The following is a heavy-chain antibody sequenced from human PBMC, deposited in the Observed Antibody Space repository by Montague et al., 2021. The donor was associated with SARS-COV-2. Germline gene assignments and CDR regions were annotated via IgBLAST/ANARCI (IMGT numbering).Heavy chain of an antibody. CDR3: AREYRIELWQTNWYFGL. J-gene: IGHJ2*01. CDR1: GGSISGYY. V-gene: IGHV4-59*01. D-gene: IGHD5-18*01. Sequence: SETLSLTCSVSGGSISGYYWSWIRQPPGKGLEWIGYIYHSGNTKYNPSLKSRVSISVDTSKNQFSLRLSSVTAADTAVYYCAREYRIELWQTNWYFGLWGRGTRVT. CDR2: IYHSGNT.